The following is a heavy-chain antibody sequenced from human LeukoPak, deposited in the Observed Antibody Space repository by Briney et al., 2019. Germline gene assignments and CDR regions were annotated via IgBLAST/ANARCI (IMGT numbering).Heavy chain of an antibody. J-gene: IGHJ4*02. CDR1: GFTFSSYW. CDR2: INSDGSST. V-gene: IGHV3-74*01. D-gene: IGHD4-23*01. CDR3: ARARLYGNRFFDY. Sequence: QPGGSLRLSCAASGFTFSSYWMHWVRQAPGKGLVWVSRINSDGSSTSYADSVKGRFTISRDNAKNTLYLQMNSLRAEDTAVYYCARARLYGNRFFDYWCQGTLVTVSS.